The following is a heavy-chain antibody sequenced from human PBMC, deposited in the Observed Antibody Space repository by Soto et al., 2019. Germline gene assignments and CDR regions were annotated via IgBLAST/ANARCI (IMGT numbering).Heavy chain of an antibody. V-gene: IGHV1-46*01. D-gene: IGHD2-15*01. J-gene: IGHJ6*02. CDR2: INPSGGTT. Sequence: ASVKVSCKASGYTFTSYYMHWVRQAPGQGLEWMGIINPSGGTTNYAQKFQGRVTMTTDESTSTAYMELSSLRSEDTALYYCARQDNPYCSGGSCYSMISYNYYYYYGMDVWGQGTTVTVSS. CDR1: GYTFTSYY. CDR3: ARQDNPYCSGGSCYSMISYNYYYYYGMDV.